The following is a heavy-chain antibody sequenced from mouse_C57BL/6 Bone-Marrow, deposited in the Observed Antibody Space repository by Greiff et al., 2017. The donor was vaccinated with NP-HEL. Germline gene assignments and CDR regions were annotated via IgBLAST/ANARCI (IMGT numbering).Heavy chain of an antibody. V-gene: IGHV7-3*01. J-gene: IGHJ2*01. CDR1: GFTFTDYY. CDR2: IRNKANGYTT. CDR3: ARYATATFDY. Sequence: EVKLVESGGGLVQPGGSLSLSCAASGFTFTDYYMSWVRQPPGKALEWLGFIRNKANGYTTEYSASVKGRFTISRDNSQSILYLQMNALRAEDSATYYCARYATATFDYGGQGTTLTVSS. D-gene: IGHD1-2*01.